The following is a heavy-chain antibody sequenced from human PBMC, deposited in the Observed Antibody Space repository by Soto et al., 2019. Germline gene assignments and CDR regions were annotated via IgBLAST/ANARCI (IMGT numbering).Heavy chain of an antibody. V-gene: IGHV1-3*01. Sequence: QVQLVQSGAEVKKPGASVKVSCKASGYTFTSYAMHWVRQAPGQRREWMGWINAGNGNTKYSQKFQGRVTITRDTSASTAYMELGSLRSEDTAVYYCARGGSLYWYFDLWGRGTLVTVSS. CDR3: ARGGSLYWYFDL. CDR1: GYTFTSYA. CDR2: INAGNGNT. D-gene: IGHD1-26*01. J-gene: IGHJ2*01.